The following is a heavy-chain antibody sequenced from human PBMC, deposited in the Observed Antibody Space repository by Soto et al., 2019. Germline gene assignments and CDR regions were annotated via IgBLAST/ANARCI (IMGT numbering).Heavy chain of an antibody. CDR2: IGAYNDDT. CDR1: GYTFSTYG. Sequence: QVHLVQSGPEVKKPGASVKVSCKASGYTFSTYGFSWVRQAPGQGLEWMGWIGAYNDDTNYAQKFQGRVTMTTDTSTTTSYMELRSLRSDDTAVYFCARDWGGAEGFDPWGQGTLVTVSS. D-gene: IGHD3-10*01. CDR3: ARDWGGAEGFDP. V-gene: IGHV1-18*01. J-gene: IGHJ5*02.